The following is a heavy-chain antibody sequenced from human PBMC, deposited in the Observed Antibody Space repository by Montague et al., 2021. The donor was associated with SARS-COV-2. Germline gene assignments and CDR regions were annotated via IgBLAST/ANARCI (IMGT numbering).Heavy chain of an antibody. CDR2: VNQSGTA. CDR1: GGSFSNNY. J-gene: IGHJ3*02. CDR3: ARGRQPVVVPGAGPAGRAFDI. D-gene: IGHD2-2*01. V-gene: IGHV4-34*01. Sequence: SETLSLTCAISGGSFSNNYWSWIRQPPGKGLEWIGEVNQSGTAIYNPSVKSGVTISEDTSKNQFYLRLNSVTAADTAVYYCARGRQPVVVPGAGPAGRAFDIWGQGAMVTVSS.